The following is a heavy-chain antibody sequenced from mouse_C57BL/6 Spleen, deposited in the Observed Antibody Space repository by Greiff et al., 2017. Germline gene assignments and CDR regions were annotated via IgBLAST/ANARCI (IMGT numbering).Heavy chain of an antibody. D-gene: IGHD1-1*01. CDR3: ARGYGSRGFAY. Sequence: EVMLVESGGGLVKPGGSLKLSCAASGFTFSDYGMHWVRQAPEKGLEWVAYISSGSSTIYYADTVKGRFTISRDNAKNTLFLQMTSLRSEDTAMYYCARGYGSRGFAYWGQGTLVTVSA. CDR2: ISSGSSTI. CDR1: GFTFSDYG. J-gene: IGHJ3*01. V-gene: IGHV5-17*01.